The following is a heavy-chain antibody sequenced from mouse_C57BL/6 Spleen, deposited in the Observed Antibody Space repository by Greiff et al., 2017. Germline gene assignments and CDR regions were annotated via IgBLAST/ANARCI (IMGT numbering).Heavy chain of an antibody. V-gene: IGHV3-6*01. CDR3: AIIYLYYYAMDY. CDR2: ISYDGSN. D-gene: IGHD5-5*01. J-gene: IGHJ4*01. Sequence: DVQLQESGPGLVKPSQSLSLTCSVTGYSITSGYYWNWIRQFPGKKLEWMGSISYDGSNNYTPSLKNRISITRDTSKNQFFLKLNSVTTDDTATYYCAIIYLYYYAMDYWGQGTSVTVSS. CDR1: GYSITSGYY.